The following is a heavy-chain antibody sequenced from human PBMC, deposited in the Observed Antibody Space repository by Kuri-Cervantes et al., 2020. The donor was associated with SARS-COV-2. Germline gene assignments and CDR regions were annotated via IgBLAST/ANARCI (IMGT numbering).Heavy chain of an antibody. Sequence: GESLKISCVASGFTFSRYSMNWVRQAPGKGLEFVSYLSGDGITTYFADSLKGRVTVSRDNAKNSLYLQMNSLRDEDTAVYYCARCARLRWDFDYWGQGTLVTVSS. D-gene: IGHD4-23*01. V-gene: IGHV3-48*02. CDR1: GFTFSRYS. CDR3: ARCARLRWDFDY. J-gene: IGHJ4*02. CDR2: LSGDGITT.